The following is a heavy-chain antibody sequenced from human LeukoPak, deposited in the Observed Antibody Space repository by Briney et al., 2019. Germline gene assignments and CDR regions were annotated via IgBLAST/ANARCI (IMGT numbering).Heavy chain of an antibody. V-gene: IGHV3-15*01. J-gene: IGHJ4*02. D-gene: IGHD1-26*01. CDR1: GFTFSNYA. CDR2: IRDKNDGGTT. CDR3: TTDRGSYIDY. Sequence: GGSLRLSCGASGFTFSNYAMSWVRQAPGKGLEWVARIRDKNDGGTTDYAAPVKGRFTISRDDSKNTLFLQMNSLTTEDTALYYCTTDRGSYIDYWGQGTLVTVSS.